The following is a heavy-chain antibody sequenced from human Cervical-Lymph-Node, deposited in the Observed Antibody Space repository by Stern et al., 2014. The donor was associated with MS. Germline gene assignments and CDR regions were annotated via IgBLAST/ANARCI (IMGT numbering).Heavy chain of an antibody. CDR2: INTRGTS. D-gene: IGHD5-18*01. Sequence: QVQLQESGPGLVKPSQTLSLTCTVSGGSISSGSYYWSWIRQPAGKGLEWIGRINTRGTSHYNPSLKRRVTISTDTSENQFSLNLSSVTAADTAMYYCARENGYSYAYELDYWGQGILVTVSS. J-gene: IGHJ4*02. CDR3: ARENGYSYAYELDY. CDR1: GGSISSGSYY. V-gene: IGHV4-61*02.